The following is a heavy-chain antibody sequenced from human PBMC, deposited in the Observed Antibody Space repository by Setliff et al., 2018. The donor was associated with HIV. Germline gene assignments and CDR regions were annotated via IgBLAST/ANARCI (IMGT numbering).Heavy chain of an antibody. CDR3: ARAVTMVRGVITYYFDY. CDR2: INVVGTT. Sequence: NPSETLSLTCNVSGVSISGEDCYWSWVRQPAGEGLEWIGRINVVGTTSYNPSLKSRVTISVDTSKNQFSLELTAVTAADTAVYYCARAVTMVRGVITYYFDYWGQGTLVTVSS. J-gene: IGHJ4*02. D-gene: IGHD3-10*01. V-gene: IGHV4-61*02. CDR1: GVSISGEDCY.